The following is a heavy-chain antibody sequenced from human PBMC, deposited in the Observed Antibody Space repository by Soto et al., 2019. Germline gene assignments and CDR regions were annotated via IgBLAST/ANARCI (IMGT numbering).Heavy chain of an antibody. D-gene: IGHD3-10*01. Sequence: QVQLVESGGGVVQPGRSLRLSCAASGFTFSSYGMHWVRQAPGKGLEWVAVIWYDGSNKYYADSVKGRFTISRDNSKNTLYQQMNRLRADDTAVYYCARDPRFGELLYSSPPDANDAFDIWGQGTMVTVSS. V-gene: IGHV3-33*01. CDR2: IWYDGSNK. CDR3: ARDPRFGELLYSSPPDANDAFDI. CDR1: GFTFSSYG. J-gene: IGHJ3*02.